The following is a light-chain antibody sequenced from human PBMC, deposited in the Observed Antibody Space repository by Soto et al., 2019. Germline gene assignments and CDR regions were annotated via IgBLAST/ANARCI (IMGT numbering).Light chain of an antibody. Sequence: QPVLTQPPSVSEAPRQRVTISCSGSSSNIGNNAVNWYQHLPGKAPKLLIYYDDLLPSGVSDRFSGSKSGTSASLAISGLQSEDEADYYCAAWDDSLNGDVVFGGGTQLTVL. CDR2: YDD. CDR3: AAWDDSLNGDVV. J-gene: IGLJ2*01. CDR1: SSNIGNNA. V-gene: IGLV1-36*01.